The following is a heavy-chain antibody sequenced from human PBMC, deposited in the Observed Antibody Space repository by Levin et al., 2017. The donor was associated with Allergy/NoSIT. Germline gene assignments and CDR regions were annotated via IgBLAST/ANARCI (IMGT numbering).Heavy chain of an antibody. CDR1: GYSFSDYY. Sequence: ASVKVSCRSSGYSFSDYYMHWLRQVPGQGLQWMGWINPKSGDTKYAQNFQGRVTVTRDTSINTAFMELSSLRSDDTAIYYCARDCAFRGQWLPQHYTDYMDVWGQGTTVTVSS. CDR3: ARDCAFRGQWLPQHYTDYMDV. J-gene: IGHJ6*03. V-gene: IGHV1-2*02. CDR2: INPKSGDT. D-gene: IGHD6-19*01.